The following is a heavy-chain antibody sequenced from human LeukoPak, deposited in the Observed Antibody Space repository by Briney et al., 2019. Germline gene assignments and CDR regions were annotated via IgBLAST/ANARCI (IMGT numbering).Heavy chain of an antibody. V-gene: IGHV1-8*02. CDR1: GYTFTSYD. J-gene: IGHJ5*02. CDR2: MNPNSGNT. CDR3: ARGRYSSSWFTTLNWFDP. D-gene: IGHD6-13*01. Sequence: GASVKVSCKASGYTFTSYDINWVRQATGQGLEWMGWMNPNSGNTGYAQKFQGRVTITRNTSISTAYMELSSLRSEDTAVYYCARGRYSSSWFTTLNWFDPWGQGTLVTVSS.